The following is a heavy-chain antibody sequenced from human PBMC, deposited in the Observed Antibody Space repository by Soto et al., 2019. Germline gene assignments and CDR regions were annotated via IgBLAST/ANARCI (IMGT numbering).Heavy chain of an antibody. CDR2: IYDSGST. CDR1: GGSISGGVGGLYY. D-gene: IGHD4-17*01. Sequence: QLQLRESGPGLVKPSETLSLTCTVSGGSISGGVGGLYYWSWIRQPPGKGLEWIGYIYDSGSTYYNPSLKSPVTISVDTSKNQFSLRLSSVTAADTVVYYCAIEVIPLTTDWYFDLWGRGTLVTVSS. J-gene: IGHJ2*01. V-gene: IGHV4-30-4*01. CDR3: AIEVIPLTTDWYFDL.